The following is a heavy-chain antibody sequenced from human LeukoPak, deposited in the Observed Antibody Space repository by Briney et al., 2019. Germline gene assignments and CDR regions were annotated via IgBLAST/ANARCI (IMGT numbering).Heavy chain of an antibody. Sequence: PSETLSLTCAVYGRSFSGYYWSWIRQPPGKGLEWIGEINHSGSTNYNPSLKSRVTISVDTSKNQFSLKLSSVTAADTAVYYCARGNGLTDGERYYFDYWGQGTLVTVSS. CDR3: ARGNGLTDGERYYFDY. J-gene: IGHJ4*02. D-gene: IGHD1-14*01. CDR1: GRSFSGYY. V-gene: IGHV4-34*01. CDR2: INHSGST.